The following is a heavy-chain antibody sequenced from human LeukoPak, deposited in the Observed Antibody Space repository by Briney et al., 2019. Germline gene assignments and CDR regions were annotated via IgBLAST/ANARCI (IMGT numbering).Heavy chain of an antibody. J-gene: IGHJ3*02. CDR1: GYTFTCYY. D-gene: IGHD3-10*01. CDR2: INPNSGGT. Sequence: ASVKVSCKASGYTFTCYYMHWVRQAPGQGREWMGWINPNSGGTNYAQKFQGRVTMTRDTSISTAYMELSRLRSDDTAVYYCARDPSMVGDAFDIWGQGTMVTVSS. V-gene: IGHV1-2*02. CDR3: ARDPSMVGDAFDI.